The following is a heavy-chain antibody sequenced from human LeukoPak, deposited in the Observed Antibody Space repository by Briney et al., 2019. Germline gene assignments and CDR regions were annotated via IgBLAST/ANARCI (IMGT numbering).Heavy chain of an antibody. V-gene: IGHV3-7*01. D-gene: IGHD1-26*01. CDR3: ARAGD. CDR2: IKPDGSET. J-gene: IGHJ4*02. Sequence: GGSLRLSCAASGFTFSSYAMSWVRLAPGKGPSWVASIKPDGSETYYVDSVEGRFTISRDNAKNSLFLQMNSLGVDDTAVYYCARAGDWGQGTLVTVSS. CDR1: GFTFSSYA.